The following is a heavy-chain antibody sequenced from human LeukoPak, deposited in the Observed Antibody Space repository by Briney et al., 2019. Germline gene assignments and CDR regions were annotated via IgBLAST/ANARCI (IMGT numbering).Heavy chain of an antibody. V-gene: IGHV3-7*03. J-gene: IGHJ4*02. CDR3: AKDRYCTSSSCPIDY. CDR2: IREERGQE. D-gene: IGHD2-2*01. CDR1: GLTVSNHW. Sequence: GGSLRLSCVASGLTVSNHWMSWVRQAPGKGLEWVANIREERGQEYYVDSVKGRFTISRDNSKNSLYLQMNSLRVEDTALYYCAKDRYCTSSSCPIDYWGQGTMVTVSS.